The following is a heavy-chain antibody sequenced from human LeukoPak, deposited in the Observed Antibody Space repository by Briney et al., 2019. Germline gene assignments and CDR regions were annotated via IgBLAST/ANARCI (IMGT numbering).Heavy chain of an antibody. J-gene: IGHJ4*02. CDR2: INEAGSEK. V-gene: IGHV3-7*01. Sequence: PGGSLRLSCAASGFTFSNYWMSWVRQAPGKGLEWVANINEAGSEKYYADSVKGRFTISRDNAQNSLFLQMNSLRADDTAVYYCVRPELPGWSVLFDFWGQGTLVTVSS. CDR3: VRPELPGWSVLFDF. D-gene: IGHD2-15*01. CDR1: GFTFSNYW.